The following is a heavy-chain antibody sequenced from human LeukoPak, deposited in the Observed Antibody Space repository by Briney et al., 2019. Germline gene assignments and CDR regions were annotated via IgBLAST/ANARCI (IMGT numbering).Heavy chain of an antibody. Sequence: SETLSLTCTVSGVSISSYYWSWIRQPPGKGLEWIGYIYYSGSTNYNPSLKSRVTISVDKSKNQFSLKLSSVAAADTALYYCARAGQGYCTSASCYLSLDYWGQGTLVTVSS. V-gene: IGHV4-59*12. J-gene: IGHJ4*02. CDR2: IYYSGST. D-gene: IGHD2-2*01. CDR1: GVSISSYY. CDR3: ARAGQGYCTSASCYLSLDY.